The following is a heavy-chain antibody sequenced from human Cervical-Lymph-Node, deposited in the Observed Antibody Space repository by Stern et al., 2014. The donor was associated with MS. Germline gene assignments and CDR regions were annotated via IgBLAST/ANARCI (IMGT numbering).Heavy chain of an antibody. V-gene: IGHV1-24*01. Sequence: VKLVQSGPELKKPGASVKVSCKVSVYTLTELSRHWGRHPPGKGIEYMGGFDPEYCEAQDAQRSPGKLTLTEDTSTDTTYMSLSGLTSEDAAVYYCAADSQRRYSADDRGFDYWGQGTLVTVSS. J-gene: IGHJ4*02. D-gene: IGHD5-12*01. CDR1: VYTLTELS. CDR3: AADSQRRYSADDRGFDY. CDR2: FDPEYCEA.